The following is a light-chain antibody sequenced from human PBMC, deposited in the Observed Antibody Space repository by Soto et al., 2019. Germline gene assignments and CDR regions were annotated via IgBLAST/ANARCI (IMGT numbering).Light chain of an antibody. Sequence: QSALTQPASVSGSPGQSITISCTGTSSEVDGYNYVSWYQQHPGKAPKLMIYEVSNRPSGVSNRFSGSKSGNTAYLTISGLQAEDEADYYCSSYTSSSTRVFGGGTKVTVL. J-gene: IGLJ3*02. CDR1: SSEVDGYNY. CDR2: EVS. CDR3: SSYTSSSTRV. V-gene: IGLV2-14*01.